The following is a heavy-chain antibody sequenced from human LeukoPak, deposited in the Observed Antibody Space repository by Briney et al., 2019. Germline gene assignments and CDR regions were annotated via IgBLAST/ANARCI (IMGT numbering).Heavy chain of an antibody. CDR2: IYHSGSI. V-gene: IGHV4-38-2*02. CDR3: ARDVVDTVARNWFDP. Sequence: SETLSLTCTVSGYSISSDYYWGWIRQPPGKGLEWIGSIYHSGSIYYNPSLKGRVTMSIDTSKNQFSLKLSSVTAADTAVYYCARDVVDTVARNWFDPWGQGTLVTVSS. J-gene: IGHJ5*02. D-gene: IGHD4-17*01. CDR1: GYSISSDYY.